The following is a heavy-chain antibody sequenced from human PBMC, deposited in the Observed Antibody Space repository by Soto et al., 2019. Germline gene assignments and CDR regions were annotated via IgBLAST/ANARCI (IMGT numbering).Heavy chain of an antibody. D-gene: IGHD3-22*01. V-gene: IGHV3-15*07. J-gene: IGHJ4*02. Sequence: EVQLVESGGGLVKPGGSLRLSCAASGLTFSNVWMNWVRQAPGEGLEWVGRIKSNTDAGTTDYAAPVKGRFTISRDDSKNTLYLQMDSLTTEDTAVYYCIIDDGNYYDRGLGDYWGQGTLVTVSS. CDR1: GLTFSNVW. CDR2: IKSNTDAGTT. CDR3: IIDDGNYYDRGLGDY.